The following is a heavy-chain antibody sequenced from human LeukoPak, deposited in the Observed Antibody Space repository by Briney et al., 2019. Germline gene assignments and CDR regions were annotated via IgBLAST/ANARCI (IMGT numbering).Heavy chain of an antibody. CDR2: ISSSGSTI. CDR3: ARERGNYYDSSGYYYY. V-gene: IGHV3-48*03. Sequence: GGSLRLSCAASGFTFSSYEMNWVRQAPGTGLEWVSYISSSGSTIYYADSVKGRFTISRNNAKNSLYLQMNSLRAEDTAVYYCARERGNYYDSSGYYYYWGQGTLVTVSS. CDR1: GFTFSSYE. J-gene: IGHJ4*02. D-gene: IGHD3-22*01.